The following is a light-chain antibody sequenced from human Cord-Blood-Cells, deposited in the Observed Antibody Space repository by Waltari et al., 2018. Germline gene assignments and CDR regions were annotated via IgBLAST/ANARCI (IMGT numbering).Light chain of an antibody. CDR2: DVS. CDR1: SSDVGGYNY. V-gene: IGLV2-14*03. J-gene: IGLJ1*01. CDR3: SSYTSSSTLV. Sequence: QSALTQPASVSGSPGKSITISCTGPSSDVGGYNYVSWYQQHPGKAPKLMIYDVSNRPSGVSNRFSGSKSGNTASLTISGLQAEDEADYYCSSYTSSSTLVFGTGTKVTVL.